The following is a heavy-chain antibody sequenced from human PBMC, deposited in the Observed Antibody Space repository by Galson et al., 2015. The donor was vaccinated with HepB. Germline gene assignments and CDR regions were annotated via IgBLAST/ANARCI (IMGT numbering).Heavy chain of an antibody. J-gene: IGHJ5*02. CDR3: ARAPNRYCSRASCYGNYFDP. D-gene: IGHD2-2*01. V-gene: IGHV5-51*03. CDR2: IYPGDSES. Sequence: QSGAEVKKPGESLKISCKGSGYTFTNYWIGWVRQMPGKGLEWMGIIYPGDSESRYSPSFQGQVTISADKSISTAYLQWSSLKASDTAMYFCARAPNRYCSRASCYGNYFDPWGQGTLVTVSS. CDR1: GYTFTNYW.